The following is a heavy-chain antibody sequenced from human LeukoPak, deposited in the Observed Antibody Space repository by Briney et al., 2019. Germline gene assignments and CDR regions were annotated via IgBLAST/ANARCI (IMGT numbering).Heavy chain of an antibody. Sequence: SETLSLTCTVSGGSISRYYWGWIRQPPGKGLEWIGSIYYSGSTYYNPSLKSRVTISVDTSKNQFSLKLSSVTAADTAVYYCARAEYYYDSSGYPRIWGQGTMVTVSS. CDR1: GGSISRYY. D-gene: IGHD3-22*01. V-gene: IGHV4-39*07. J-gene: IGHJ3*02. CDR3: ARAEYYYDSSGYPRI. CDR2: IYYSGST.